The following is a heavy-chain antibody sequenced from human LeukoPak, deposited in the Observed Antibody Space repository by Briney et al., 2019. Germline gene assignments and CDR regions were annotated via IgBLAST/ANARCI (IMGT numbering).Heavy chain of an antibody. D-gene: IGHD4-17*01. V-gene: IGHV1-2*02. CDR3: ARALTTVATWLYL. J-gene: IGHJ2*01. CDR1: GYTFTGYL. CDR2: INPNSGDT. Sequence: GASVKVSCKASGYTFTGYLMHWVRQAPGQGLERMGWINPNSGDTKYAQKFQGRVTMTRDTSISTAYMELSRLRSDDTAVYYCARALTTVATWLYLWGRGTLVTVSS.